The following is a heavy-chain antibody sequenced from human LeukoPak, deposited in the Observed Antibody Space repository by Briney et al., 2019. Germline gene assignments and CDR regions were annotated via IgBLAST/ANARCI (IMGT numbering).Heavy chain of an antibody. D-gene: IGHD2-21*02. CDR1: GGSFSGYY. CDR2: INHSGST. Sequence: SETLSLTCAVYGGSFSGYYWSWIRQPPGKGLEWIGEINHSGSTNYNPSLKSRVTISVDTSKNQFSLKLSSVTAEDTAVYYCAKPPHLYCGGDCFYFDYWGQGTLVTVSS. CDR3: AKPPHLYCGGDCFYFDY. J-gene: IGHJ4*02. V-gene: IGHV4-34*01.